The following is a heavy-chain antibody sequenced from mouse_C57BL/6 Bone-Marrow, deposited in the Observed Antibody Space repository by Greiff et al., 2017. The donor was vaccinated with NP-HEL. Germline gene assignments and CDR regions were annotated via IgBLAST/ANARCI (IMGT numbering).Heavy chain of an antibody. V-gene: IGHV1-64*01. Sequence: QVQLQQPGAELVKPGASVKLSCKASGYTFTSYWMHWVKQRPGQGLEWIGMIHPNRGSTNYNEKFKIKATLTVDKSSSTAYMQLSSLTSEDSAVYYCARLGYYGSSHDYWGQGTTLTVSS. CDR3: ARLGYYGSSHDY. J-gene: IGHJ2*01. CDR2: IHPNRGST. D-gene: IGHD1-1*01. CDR1: GYTFTSYW.